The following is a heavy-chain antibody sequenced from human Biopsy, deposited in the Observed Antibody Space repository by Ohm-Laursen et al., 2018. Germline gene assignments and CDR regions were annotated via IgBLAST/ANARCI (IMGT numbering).Heavy chain of an antibody. CDR2: INQSGRT. D-gene: IGHD2-15*01. CDR3: GNEVHGRDY. CDR1: GKTFSDYY. V-gene: IGHV4-34*08. J-gene: IGHJ4*02. Sequence: TLSLTCEVYGKTFSDYYWSWIRQLPGKGLEWIGQINQSGRTNYNPSLKSRVNISADKSNNQFSLKLTSVTSADTAVYFCGNEVHGRDYWGLGALVTVSS.